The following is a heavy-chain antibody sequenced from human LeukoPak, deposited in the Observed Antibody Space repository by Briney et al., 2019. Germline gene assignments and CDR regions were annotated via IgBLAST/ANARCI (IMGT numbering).Heavy chain of an antibody. Sequence: PSQTLSLTCTVSGGSISSGGYYWSWIRQHPGKGLEWIGYIYYSGSTYYNPSLKSRVTISVDTSKNQFSLKLSSVTAADTAVYYCAREGEDSYGWYYFDYWGQGTLVTVSS. CDR3: AREGEDSYGWYYFDY. J-gene: IGHJ4*02. D-gene: IGHD5-18*01. V-gene: IGHV4-31*03. CDR2: IYYSGST. CDR1: GGSISSGGYY.